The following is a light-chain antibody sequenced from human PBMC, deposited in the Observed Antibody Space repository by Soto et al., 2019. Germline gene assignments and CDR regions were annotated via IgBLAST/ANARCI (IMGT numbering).Light chain of an antibody. J-gene: IGKJ5*01. Sequence: VVLPQSPATLSLSPGARAPLSCRTSLSVSVYLDWYQQNPGQAPRLLISDASNRATGIPARFSGSGSGTDFTLTIRSLEPEDLAVYYCHQRQYWPPITVGQGTRLEIK. CDR2: DAS. CDR3: HQRQYWPPIT. V-gene: IGKV3-11*01. CDR1: LSVSVY.